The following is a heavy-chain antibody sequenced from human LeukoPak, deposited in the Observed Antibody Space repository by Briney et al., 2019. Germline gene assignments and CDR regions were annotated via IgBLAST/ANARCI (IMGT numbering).Heavy chain of an antibody. CDR1: GGSISSSSYY. J-gene: IGHJ4*02. CDR3: ASSRGYRITSGGVIAKFDY. D-gene: IGHD3-16*02. V-gene: IGHV4-39*01. CDR2: IYYSGST. Sequence: PSETLSLTCTVSGGSISSSSYYWGWIRQPPGKGLEWIGSIYYSGSTYYNPSLKSRVTISVDTSKNQFPLKLSSVTAADTAVYYCASSRGYRITSGGVIAKFDYWGQGTLVTVSS.